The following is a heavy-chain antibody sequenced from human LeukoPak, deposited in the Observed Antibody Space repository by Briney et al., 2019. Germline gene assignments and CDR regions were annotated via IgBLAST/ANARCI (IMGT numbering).Heavy chain of an antibody. V-gene: IGHV1-18*01. J-gene: IGHJ4*02. Sequence: ASVKVSCKASGYTFTNYGVSWVRQTPGQGLEWMGWISGYNGYTNYAQKLQGRVTMTTDTSTSTAYMELRSLRSDDTAVYYCARDRVVGATDSFDYWGQGTLVTVSS. D-gene: IGHD1-26*01. CDR3: ARDRVVGATDSFDY. CDR1: GYTFTNYG. CDR2: ISGYNGYT.